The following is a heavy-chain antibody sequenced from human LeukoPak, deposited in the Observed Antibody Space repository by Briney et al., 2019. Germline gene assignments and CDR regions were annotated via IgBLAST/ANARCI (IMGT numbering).Heavy chain of an antibody. D-gene: IGHD4-11*01. CDR2: MNPNSGNT. V-gene: IGHV1-8*01. CDR1: GYTFTSYD. J-gene: IGHJ4*02. CDR3: ARRARTTVTFDY. Sequence: GASVKVSCKASGYTFTSYDINWVRQATGQGLEWMGWMNPNSGNTGYAQKFQGRVTMTSNTSISTAYMELSSLRSEDTAVYYCARRARTTVTFDYWGQGTLVTVSS.